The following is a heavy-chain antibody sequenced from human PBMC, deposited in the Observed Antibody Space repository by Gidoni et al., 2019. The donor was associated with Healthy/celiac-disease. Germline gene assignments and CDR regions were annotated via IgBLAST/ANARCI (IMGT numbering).Heavy chain of an antibody. J-gene: IGHJ5*02. CDR2: ISGSGGST. V-gene: IGHV3-23*01. CDR3: AKGPIAARRGWFDP. D-gene: IGHD6-6*01. CDR1: GFTFRSDA. Sequence: EVQLLESGGGLVQPGGSLRLSCAASGFTFRSDAMRWVRQAPGKGLEWVAAISGSGGSTYYADSVKGRFTISRDNSKNTLYLQMNSLRAEDTAVYYCAKGPIAARRGWFDPWGQGTLVTVSS.